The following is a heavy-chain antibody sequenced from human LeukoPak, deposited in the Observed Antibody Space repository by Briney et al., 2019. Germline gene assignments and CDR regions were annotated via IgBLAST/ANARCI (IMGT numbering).Heavy chain of an antibody. J-gene: IGHJ5*02. D-gene: IGHD6-19*01. Sequence: SETLSLTCTVSGGSISSSSYYGGRIRQPPGKGLEWIGSIYYSGSTYYNPSLKSRGTISVDTSKNQFSLKLSSVTAADMAVYYCARQKAVAGDWFDPWGQGTLVTVSS. CDR3: ARQKAVAGDWFDP. CDR2: IYYSGST. CDR1: GGSISSSSYY. V-gene: IGHV4-39*07.